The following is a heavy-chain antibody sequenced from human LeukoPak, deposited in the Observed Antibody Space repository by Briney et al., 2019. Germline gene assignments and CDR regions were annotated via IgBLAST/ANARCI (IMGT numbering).Heavy chain of an antibody. Sequence: ASVKVSCKASGYTFTGYYMHWVRQAPGQGLEWMGWINPNSGGTNYAQKFQGRVTMTRDTSISTAYMELSSLRSEDTAVYYCAREVGYCSGGSCYPYFDYWGQGTLVTVSS. CDR1: GYTFTGYY. V-gene: IGHV1-2*02. CDR3: AREVGYCSGGSCYPYFDY. J-gene: IGHJ4*02. CDR2: INPNSGGT. D-gene: IGHD2-15*01.